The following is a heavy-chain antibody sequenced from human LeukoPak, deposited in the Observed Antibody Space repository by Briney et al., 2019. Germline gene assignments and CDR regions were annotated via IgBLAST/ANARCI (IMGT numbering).Heavy chain of an antibody. V-gene: IGHV4-61*02. CDR1: GGPISSGSYY. J-gene: IGHJ4*02. Sequence: SETLSLTCTVSGGPISSGSYYWSWIRQPAGKGLEWIGRIYTSGSTNYNPSLKSRVTISVDTSKNQFSLKLNSVTAADTAVYYCARGRLESSGYCPFDSWGQGSLVTVSS. CDR3: ARGRLESSGYCPFDS. CDR2: IYTSGST. D-gene: IGHD3-22*01.